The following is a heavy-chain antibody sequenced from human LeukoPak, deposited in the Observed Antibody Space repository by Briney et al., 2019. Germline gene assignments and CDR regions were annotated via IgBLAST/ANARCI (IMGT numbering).Heavy chain of an antibody. J-gene: IGHJ6*02. D-gene: IGHD6-13*01. CDR2: INPNSGGT. Sequence: GASVKVSCKASGYTFTGYYMRWVRQAPGQGLEWMGWINPNSGGTNYAQKFQGRVTMTRDTSISTAYMELSRLRSDDTAVYYCAGSSSWIYGMDVWGQGTTVTVSS. CDR1: GYTFTGYY. CDR3: AGSSSWIYGMDV. V-gene: IGHV1-2*02.